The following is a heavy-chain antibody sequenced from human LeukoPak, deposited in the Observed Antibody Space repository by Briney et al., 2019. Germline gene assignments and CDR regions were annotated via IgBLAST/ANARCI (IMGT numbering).Heavy chain of an antibody. Sequence: NSSETLSLTCAVYGVSFSGYYWSWIRQPPGKGLEWIGYIYYSGSTYYNPSLKSRVTISVDTSKNQFSLKLSSVTAADTAVYYCATRPQGRWLRYYFDYWGQGTLVTVSS. CDR3: ATRPQGRWLRYYFDY. J-gene: IGHJ4*02. D-gene: IGHD5-24*01. V-gene: IGHV4-30-4*08. CDR2: IYYSGST. CDR1: GVSFSGYY.